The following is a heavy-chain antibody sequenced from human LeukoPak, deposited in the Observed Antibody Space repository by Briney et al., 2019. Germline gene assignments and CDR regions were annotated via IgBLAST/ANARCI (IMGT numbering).Heavy chain of an antibody. V-gene: IGHV1-2*04. CDR2: INPNSGGT. D-gene: IGHD5-18*01. J-gene: IGHJ4*02. CDR1: GYTFTTYY. CDR3: ARGRYSYAYDY. Sequence: GASVKVSCKAPGYTFTTYYMHWVRQAPGQGLEWMGWINPNSGGTNYAQRFQGWVTMTRDTSISTVYMELSSLKSDDTAVYYCARGRYSYAYDYWGQGTLVTVSS.